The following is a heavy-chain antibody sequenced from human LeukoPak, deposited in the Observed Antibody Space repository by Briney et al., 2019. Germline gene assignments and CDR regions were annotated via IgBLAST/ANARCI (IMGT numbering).Heavy chain of an antibody. J-gene: IGHJ4*02. D-gene: IGHD1-14*01. CDR3: ASSPEGGSEPFDY. CDR2: IYHSGST. V-gene: IGHV4-4*02. Sequence: SETLSLTCAVSGGSISSSNWWSWVRRPPGKGLEWIGEIYHSGSTNYNPSLKSRVTISVDKSKNQFSLKLSSVTAADTAVYYCASSPEGGSEPFDYWGQGTLVTVSS. CDR1: GGSISSSNW.